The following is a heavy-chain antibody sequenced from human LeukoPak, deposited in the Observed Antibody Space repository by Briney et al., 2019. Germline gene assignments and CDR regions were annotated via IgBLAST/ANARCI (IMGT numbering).Heavy chain of an antibody. J-gene: IGHJ4*02. CDR2: ISSSSSYI. CDR3: ARDEYSGYVHFDY. CDR1: GFTFSSYS. V-gene: IGHV3-21*01. Sequence: GGSLRLSCAASGFTFSSYSMNWVRQAPGKGLEWVSSISSSSSYIYYADSVKGRFTISRDNAKNSLYLQMNSLRAEDTAVYYCARDEYSGYVHFDYWGQGTLVTVSS. D-gene: IGHD5-12*01.